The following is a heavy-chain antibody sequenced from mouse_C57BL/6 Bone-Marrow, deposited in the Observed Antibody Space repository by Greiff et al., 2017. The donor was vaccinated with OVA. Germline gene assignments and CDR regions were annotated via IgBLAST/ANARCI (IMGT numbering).Heavy chain of an antibody. CDR2: SRNKANDYTT. Sequence: EVKVVDSGGGLVQSGRSLRLSCATSGFTFSDFYMEWVRQAPGKGLEWIAASRNKANDYTTEYSASVKGRFIVSRDTSQSILYLQMNALRAEDTAIYYCARDPFITTVVAPFDYWGQGTTLTVSS. J-gene: IGHJ2*01. CDR1: GFTFSDFY. D-gene: IGHD1-1*01. V-gene: IGHV7-1*01. CDR3: ARDPFITTVVAPFDY.